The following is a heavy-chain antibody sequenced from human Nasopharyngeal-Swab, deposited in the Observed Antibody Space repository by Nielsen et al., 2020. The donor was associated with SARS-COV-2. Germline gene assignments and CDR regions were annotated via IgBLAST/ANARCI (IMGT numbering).Heavy chain of an antibody. CDR1: GFTFRSYA. D-gene: IGHD3-22*01. V-gene: IGHV3-30-3*01. Sequence: GESLKISCAAPGFTFRSYAMHWVRQAPGKGLECVAVISYDGSNKYYADSVKGRLTIYRDNSKNTLSLQMNSLRAEDTAVYYCASSPLDSSGYYYGLDYWGHGTLVTVSS. J-gene: IGHJ4*01. CDR2: ISYDGSNK. CDR3: ASSPLDSSGYYYGLDY.